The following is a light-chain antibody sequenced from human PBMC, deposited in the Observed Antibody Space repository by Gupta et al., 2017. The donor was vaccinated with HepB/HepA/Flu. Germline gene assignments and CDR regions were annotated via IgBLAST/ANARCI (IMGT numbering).Light chain of an antibody. Sequence: DIVMTQTPLSSPVTLGKPASISCRSSQSLVHSNGNTYLNWLQQRPGQPPRLLIYDVSKRGSGLPDRISGSGAAAVMTLKISMVAAEDVGVYCCRQTKHFPRIFGQGTKMDIK. CDR1: QSLVHSNGNTY. CDR3: RQTKHFPRI. CDR2: DVS. J-gene: IGKJ2*02. V-gene: IGKV2-24*01.